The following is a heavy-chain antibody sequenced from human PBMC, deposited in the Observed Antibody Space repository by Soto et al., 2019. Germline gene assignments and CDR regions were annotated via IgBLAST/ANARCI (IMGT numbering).Heavy chain of an antibody. V-gene: IGHV3-48*02. CDR1: GFRFSDYS. Sequence: EVQLLESGGGSVHPGGSLRLACAASGFRFSDYSMNWVRQAPGKGLEWVSYITSSGDSIYYADSVKGRFTVSRDNAKNSLFLQMNGLRDEDTAVYYCARLPKGSTVTSWGQGTLDTVSS. J-gene: IGHJ4*02. CDR3: ARLPKGSTVTS. D-gene: IGHD4-17*01. CDR2: ITSSGDSI.